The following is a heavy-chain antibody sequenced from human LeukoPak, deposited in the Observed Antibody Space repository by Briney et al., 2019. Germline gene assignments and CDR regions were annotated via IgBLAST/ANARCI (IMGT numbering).Heavy chain of an antibody. CDR3: AREKRDYYGSGSYYSQFDY. J-gene: IGHJ4*02. CDR2: IYTSGST. CDR1: GGSISSGSYY. D-gene: IGHD3-10*01. V-gene: IGHV4-61*02. Sequence: SETLSLTCTVSGGSISSGSYYWSWLRQPAGKGLEWIGRIYTSGSTNYNPSLKSRVTISVDTSKNQFSLKLSSVTAADTAAYYCAREKRDYYGSGSYYSQFDYWGQGTLVTVSS.